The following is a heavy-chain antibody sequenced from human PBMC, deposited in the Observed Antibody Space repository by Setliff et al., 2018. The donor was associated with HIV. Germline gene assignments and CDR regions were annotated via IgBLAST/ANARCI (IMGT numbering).Heavy chain of an antibody. CDR1: GGSFSDYY. CDR3: ARVLGYYYDSSGYVDY. D-gene: IGHD3-22*01. J-gene: IGHJ4*02. Sequence: SETLSLTCAVYGGSFSDYYWSWIRQPPGKGLEWIGEINRGGSTNYNPSLKSRVTISLDTSKRQFSLKLSSVTAADTAVYYCARVLGYYYDSSGYVDYWGQGTLVTVSS. V-gene: IGHV4-34*01. CDR2: INRGGST.